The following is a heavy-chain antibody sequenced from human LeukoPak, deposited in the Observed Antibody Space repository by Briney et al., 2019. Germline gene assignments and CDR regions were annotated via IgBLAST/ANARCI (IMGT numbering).Heavy chain of an antibody. CDR1: GGSISSSNYY. J-gene: IGHJ4*02. V-gene: IGHV4-39*07. Sequence: SETLSLTCTVSGGSISSSNYYWGWIRQPPGRGLEWTGSIYYTGSTFYNPSLESRVTISLDTSKNQFSLKLSSVTAADTAVYYCARVYYDFWSGYSYYFDYWGQGTLVTVSS. CDR3: ARVYYDFWSGYSYYFDY. CDR2: IYYTGST. D-gene: IGHD3-3*01.